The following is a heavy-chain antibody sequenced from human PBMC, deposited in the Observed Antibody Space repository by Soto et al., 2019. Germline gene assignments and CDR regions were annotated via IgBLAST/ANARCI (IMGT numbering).Heavy chain of an antibody. CDR1: GGTFSSYA. Sequence: SVKVSCKASGGTFSSYAISWVRQAPGQGLEWMGGIIPIFGTANYAQKFQGRVTITADESTSTAYMELSSLRSEDTAVYYCARVMRGVLRFLEWFPDYWGQGTLVTV. J-gene: IGHJ4*02. V-gene: IGHV1-69*13. CDR2: IIPIFGTA. D-gene: IGHD3-3*01. CDR3: ARVMRGVLRFLEWFPDY.